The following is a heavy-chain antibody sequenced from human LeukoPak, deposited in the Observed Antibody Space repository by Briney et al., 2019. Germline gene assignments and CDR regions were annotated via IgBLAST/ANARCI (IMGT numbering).Heavy chain of an antibody. J-gene: IGHJ4*02. V-gene: IGHV3-48*03. D-gene: IGHD3-3*01. CDR1: GFTFSSYE. CDR3: ARDHGDFWSGYYASYFDY. CDR2: ISSSGSTI. Sequence: PGGSLRLSCAASGFTFSSYEMNWVRQAPGKGLEWVSYISSSGSTIYYADSVKGRFTISRDNAKNSLYLQMNSPRAEDTAVYYCARDHGDFWSGYYASYFDYWGQGTLVTVSS.